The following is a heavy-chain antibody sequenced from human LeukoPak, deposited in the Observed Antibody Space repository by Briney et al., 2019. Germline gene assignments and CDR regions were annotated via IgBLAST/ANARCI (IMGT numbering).Heavy chain of an antibody. V-gene: IGHV4-4*07. J-gene: IGHJ5*02. CDR2: IYTSGST. CDR3: ARGYEYSSSWHGGLDWFDP. D-gene: IGHD6-13*01. CDR1: GGSINSYY. Sequence: PSETLSLTCSVSGGSINSYYWSWIRQPAGKGLEWIGRIYTSGSTNYNPSLKSRVTMSVDTSKNQFSLKLSSVTAADTAVYYCARGYEYSSSWHGGLDWFDPWGQGTLVTVSS.